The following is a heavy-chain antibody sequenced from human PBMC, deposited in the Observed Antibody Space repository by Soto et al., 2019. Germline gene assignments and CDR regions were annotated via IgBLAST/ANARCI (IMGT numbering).Heavy chain of an antibody. Sequence: SQTLSLTCAISGDSVSSNSAAWNWIRQSPSRGLEWLGRTYYRSKWYNEYAVPVRSRIIINPDTSKNQFSLQLNFVTSEDTAVYYCAREVTGTCAFGVCSQGTVVTVSS. CDR1: GDSVSSNSAA. CDR2: TYYRSKWYN. D-gene: IGHD6-19*01. CDR3: AREVTGTCAFGV. J-gene: IGHJ3*01. V-gene: IGHV6-1*01.